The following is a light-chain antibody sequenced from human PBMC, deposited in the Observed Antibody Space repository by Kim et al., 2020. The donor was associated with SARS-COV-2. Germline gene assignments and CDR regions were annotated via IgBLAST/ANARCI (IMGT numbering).Light chain of an antibody. CDR1: SGSVSTSYY. Sequence: QTVVTQEPSFSVSPGGTVTLTCGLTSGSVSTSYYASWYQQIPGRAPRTLVYSTNIRSSGVPDRFSGSILGNKAALTITGAQADDESAYHCVLYLGSGYWMFGGGTQLTVL. CDR2: STN. CDR3: VLYLGSGYWM. V-gene: IGLV8-61*01. J-gene: IGLJ3*02.